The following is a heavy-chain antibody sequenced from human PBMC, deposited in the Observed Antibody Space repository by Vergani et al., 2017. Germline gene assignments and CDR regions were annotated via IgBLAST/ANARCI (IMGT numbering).Heavy chain of an antibody. CDR1: GFSLSNARMG. CDR3: ARIPMTTVTDYYYYMDV. V-gene: IGHV2-26*01. CDR2: IFSNDEK. J-gene: IGHJ6*03. D-gene: IGHD4-11*01. Sequence: QVTLKESGPVLVKPTETLTLTCTVSGFSLSNARMGVSWIRQPPGKALELLAHIFSNDEKSYSTSLKRRLTISKDTSKSQVVLTMTNMDPVDTATYYCARIPMTTVTDYYYYMDVWGKGTTVTVSS.